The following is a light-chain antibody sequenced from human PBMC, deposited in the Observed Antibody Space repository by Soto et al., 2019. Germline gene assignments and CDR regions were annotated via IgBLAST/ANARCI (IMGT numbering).Light chain of an antibody. Sequence: QSVLTQPASVSGSPGQSITISCTGTSSYVGAYNYVSWYQHHPGKVPRLMIFDVSNRPSGVSNRFSGSKSGNTASLTISGLQAEDEADYYCCSYSRSSPYVFGAGTKVTVL. J-gene: IGLJ1*01. CDR2: DVS. V-gene: IGLV2-14*03. CDR3: CSYSRSSPYV. CDR1: SSYVGAYNY.